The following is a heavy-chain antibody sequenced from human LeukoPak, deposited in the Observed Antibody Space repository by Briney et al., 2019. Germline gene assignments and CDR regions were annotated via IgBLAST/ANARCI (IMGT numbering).Heavy chain of an antibody. J-gene: IGHJ4*02. Sequence: GGSLRLSCAASGFTFSSYWMSWVRQAPGKGLEWVANIKQDGSEKYYVDSVKGRFTISRDNAKNSLYLQMNSLRAEDTAVYYCARGHTYYDFWSTGGGVYFDYWGQGTLVTVSS. CDR2: IKQDGSEK. CDR3: ARGHTYYDFWSTGGGVYFDY. CDR1: GFTFSSYW. D-gene: IGHD3-3*01. V-gene: IGHV3-7*01.